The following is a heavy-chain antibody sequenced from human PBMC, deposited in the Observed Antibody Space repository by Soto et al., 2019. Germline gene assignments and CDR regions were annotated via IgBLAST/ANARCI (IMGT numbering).Heavy chain of an antibody. CDR1: GFTFSSYS. D-gene: IGHD3-10*01. CDR3: AIVSRYDNRGLRVPRQSDVFDV. J-gene: IGHJ3*01. CDR2: ISSSSSTI. Sequence: PGGSLRLSCAASGFTFSSYSMNWVRQAPGKGLEWVSYISSSSSTIYYADSVKGRFTISRDNAKNSLYLQMNSLRAEDTAVYYCAIVSRYDNRGLRVPRQSDVFDVWGQGTEVSVTS. V-gene: IGHV3-48*01.